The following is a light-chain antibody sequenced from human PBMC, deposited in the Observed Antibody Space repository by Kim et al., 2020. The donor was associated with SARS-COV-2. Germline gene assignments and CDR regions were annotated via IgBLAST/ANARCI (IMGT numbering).Light chain of an antibody. CDR1: QSISSW. Sequence: CVGDRVTMTCRASQSISSWLAWYQQKPGKAPKLLIYKASSLESGVPSRFSGSGSGTEFTLTISSLQPDDFATYYCQQYNSYSPLTFGGGTKVDIK. CDR3: QQYNSYSPLT. V-gene: IGKV1-5*03. CDR2: KAS. J-gene: IGKJ4*01.